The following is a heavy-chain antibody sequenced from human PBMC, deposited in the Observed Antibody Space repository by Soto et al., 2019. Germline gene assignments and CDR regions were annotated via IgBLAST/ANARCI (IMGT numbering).Heavy chain of an antibody. D-gene: IGHD3-3*01. J-gene: IGHJ2*01. CDR3: ARVTLPSTLFGVGRDWYFDL. V-gene: IGHV4-59*01. CDR2: IYYNGIT. Sequence: QVQLQESGPGLVKPSETLSLTCTISGVSISTYYWSWIRQPPGKGLECIGYIYYNGITNYNPSLKSRVAMSIDTSKNQFSLKLTSVTTADTAVYYCARVTLPSTLFGVGRDWYFDLWGRGTLVTVSS. CDR1: GVSISTYY.